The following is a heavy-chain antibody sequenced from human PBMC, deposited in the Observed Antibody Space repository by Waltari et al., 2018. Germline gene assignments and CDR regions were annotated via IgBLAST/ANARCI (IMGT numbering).Heavy chain of an antibody. CDR1: GYSISSGYS. V-gene: IGHV4-38-2*01. CDR3: ARDRSGYFMD. Sequence: QVQLQESGPGLVKPSETLSLTCAVSGYSISSGYSWGWIRQPPGKGLECIGNIYNTGSTYYNPSLKSRVTISVDTSKTQFSLKLSSVTAADTAVYYCARDRSGYFMDWGQGSLVTVSS. CDR2: IYNTGST. J-gene: IGHJ4*02. D-gene: IGHD3-3*01.